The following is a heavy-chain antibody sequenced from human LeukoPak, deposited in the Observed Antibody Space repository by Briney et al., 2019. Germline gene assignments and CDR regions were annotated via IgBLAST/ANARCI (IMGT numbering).Heavy chain of an antibody. J-gene: IGHJ4*02. Sequence: SETLSLTCAVSGGSISSGGYSWSWNRQPPGKGLEWIGYIYHSGSTNYNPSLKSRVTISVDTSKNQFSLKLSSVTAADTAVYYCARVRIGSWYVDYWGQGTLVTVSS. CDR3: ARVRIGSWYVDY. V-gene: IGHV4-30-2*01. CDR1: GGSISSGGYS. CDR2: IYHSGST. D-gene: IGHD6-13*01.